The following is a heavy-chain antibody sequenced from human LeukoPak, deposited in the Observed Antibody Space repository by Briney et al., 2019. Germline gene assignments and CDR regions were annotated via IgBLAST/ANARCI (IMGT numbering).Heavy chain of an antibody. CDR3: ARHLRLWQNWFDP. J-gene: IGHJ5*02. D-gene: IGHD5-18*01. V-gene: IGHV5-51*01. CDR1: GYSFTNYW. Sequence: GESLKISCKGSGYSFTNYWIGWVLQMPGKGPEWTGIIYPGDSDTRYSPSFQGQVTISADKSISTAYLQWSSLKASDTAMYYCARHLRLWQNWFDPWGQGTLVTVSS. CDR2: IYPGDSDT.